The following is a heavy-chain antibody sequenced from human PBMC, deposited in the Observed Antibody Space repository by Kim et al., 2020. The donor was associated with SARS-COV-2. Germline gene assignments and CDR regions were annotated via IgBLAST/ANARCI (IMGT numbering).Heavy chain of an antibody. CDR1: GFPFSSYA. D-gene: IGHD2-15*01. V-gene: IGHV3-23*01. CDR2: ISGAGGTT. CDR3: AKDGGGGFPYDGLDM. J-gene: IGHJ3*02. Sequence: GGSLRLSCTASGFPFSSYAMSWVRQAPGKGLEWISAISGAGGTTYYADSVKGRFTISRDNAQSTLYLQMNSLRVEDTAVYYCAKDGGGGFPYDGLDMWGQGAMVTVSS.